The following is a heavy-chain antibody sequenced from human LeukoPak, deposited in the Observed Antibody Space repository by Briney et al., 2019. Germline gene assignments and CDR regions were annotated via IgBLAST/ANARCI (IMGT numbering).Heavy chain of an antibody. D-gene: IGHD3-22*01. CDR3: ASGTYYYDSSGSVGPEYFQH. CDR1: GGTFSSYA. Sequence: SVKVSCKASGGTFSSYAISWVRQAPGQGLEWMGGIIPIFGTANYAQKFQGRVTITTDESTSTAYMELSSLRSEDTAVYYCASGTYYYDSSGSVGPEYFQHWGQGTLVTVSS. J-gene: IGHJ1*01. V-gene: IGHV1-69*05. CDR2: IIPIFGTA.